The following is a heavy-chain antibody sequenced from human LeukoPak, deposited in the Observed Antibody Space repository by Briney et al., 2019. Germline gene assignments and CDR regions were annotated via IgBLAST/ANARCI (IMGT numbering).Heavy chain of an antibody. CDR3: VKDAYPNYFDY. D-gene: IGHD3-16*01. CDR2: ISYDGNNK. V-gene: IGHV3-30*18. Sequence: GGSLRLSCAASGFTFTDYGMHWVRQAPGKGLEWVAVISYDGNNKYYADSVKGRFTISRDNSKNTLDLQMSSLRGVDTAVYYCVKDAYPNYFDYWGQGTLVTVSS. J-gene: IGHJ4*02. CDR1: GFTFTDYG.